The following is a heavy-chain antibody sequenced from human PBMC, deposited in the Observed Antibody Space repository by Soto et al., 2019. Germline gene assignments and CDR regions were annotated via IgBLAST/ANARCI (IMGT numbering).Heavy chain of an antibody. CDR2: IYYSGST. D-gene: IGHD6-13*01. CDR3: ARHEFSAAGINAFDI. CDR1: GGSISSSSYY. V-gene: IGHV4-39*01. Sequence: QLQLQESGPGLVKPSETLSLTCTVSGGSISSSSYYWGWIRQPPGKGLEWIGSIYYSGSTYYNPSLKSRVTISVDTSKNQFSLKLSSVTAADTAVYYCARHEFSAAGINAFDIWGQGTMVTVSS. J-gene: IGHJ3*02.